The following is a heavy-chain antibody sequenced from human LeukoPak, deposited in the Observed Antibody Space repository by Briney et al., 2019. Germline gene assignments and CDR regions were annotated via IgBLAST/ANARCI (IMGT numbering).Heavy chain of an antibody. CDR2: IYHSGST. CDR3: ARKTTMTTDY. Sequence: PSETLSLTCTVSGGSISSGSYYWSWIRQPPGKGLEWIGSIYHSGSTYYNPSLKSRVTISVDTSKNQFSLKLSSVTAADTAVYYCARKTTMTTDYWGQGTLVTVSS. J-gene: IGHJ4*02. V-gene: IGHV4-39*07. D-gene: IGHD4-17*01. CDR1: GGSISSGSYY.